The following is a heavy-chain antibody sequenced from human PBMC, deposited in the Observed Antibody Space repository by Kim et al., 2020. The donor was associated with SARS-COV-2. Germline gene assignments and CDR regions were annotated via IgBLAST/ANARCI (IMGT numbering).Heavy chain of an antibody. D-gene: IGHD6-13*01. CDR2: ISWNSGSI. CDR3: AKGGYSSSWYPGGVVGNNWFDP. J-gene: IGHJ5*02. Sequence: GGSLRLSCAASGFTFDDYAMHWVRQAPGKGLEWVSGISWNSGSIGYADSVKGRFTISRDNAKNSLYLQMNSLRAEDTALYYCAKGGYSSSWYPGGVVGNNWFDPWGQGTLVTVSS. CDR1: GFTFDDYA. V-gene: IGHV3-9*01.